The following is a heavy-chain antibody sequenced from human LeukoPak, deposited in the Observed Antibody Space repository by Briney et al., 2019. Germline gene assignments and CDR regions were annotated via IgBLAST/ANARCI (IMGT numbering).Heavy chain of an antibody. V-gene: IGHV3-23*01. J-gene: IGHJ4*02. CDR3: AKPGFPGYERTFDY. CDR2: ISGSGGST. CDR1: GFTFSRYA. Sequence: GGSLRLSCAASGFTFSRYAMTWVRQAPGKGLDWVSVISGSGGSTYYADSVKGRFTISRDNSKNTVDLQMKSLRAEDTAVYYCAKPGFPGYERTFDYWGQGTLVTVSS. D-gene: IGHD5-12*01.